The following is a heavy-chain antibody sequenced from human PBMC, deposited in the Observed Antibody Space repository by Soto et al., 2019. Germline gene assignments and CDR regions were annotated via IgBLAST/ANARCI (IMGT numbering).Heavy chain of an antibody. V-gene: IGHV4-59*01. CDR1: GGSISSYY. D-gene: IGHD2-2*02. CDR3: ARDWGYCSSTSCYTEWFDP. CDR2: IYYSGST. J-gene: IGHJ5*02. Sequence: SETLSLTCTVSGGSISSYYRSWIRQPPGKGLEWIGYIYYSGSTNYNPSLKSRVTISVDTSKNQFSLKLSSVTAADTAVYYCARDWGYCSSTSCYTEWFDPWGQGTLVTVSS.